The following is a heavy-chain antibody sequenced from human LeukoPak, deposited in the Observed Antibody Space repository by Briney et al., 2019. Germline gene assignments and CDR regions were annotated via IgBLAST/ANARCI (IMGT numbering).Heavy chain of an antibody. J-gene: IGHJ4*02. V-gene: IGHV4-61*02. CDR2: IYTSGST. CDR1: GGSISSGSYY. Sequence: SETLSLTCTVSGGSISSGSYYWSWIRQPAGKGLEWIGRIYTSGSTNYNPSLKSRVTISVDTSKNQFSLKLSSVTAADTAVYYCARDREYYDSSGYYFGHFDYWGQGTLVTVSS. D-gene: IGHD3-22*01. CDR3: ARDREYYDSSGYYFGHFDY.